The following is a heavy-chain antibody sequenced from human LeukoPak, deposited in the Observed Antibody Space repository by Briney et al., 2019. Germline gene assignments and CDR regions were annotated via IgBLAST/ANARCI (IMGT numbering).Heavy chain of an antibody. J-gene: IGHJ4*02. D-gene: IGHD3-22*01. CDR1: GFTFSSYS. CDR2: ISSSSSYI. CDR3: ARGFSTYYYDSSGYQDY. V-gene: IGHV3-21*01. Sequence: GGTLRLSCAASGFTFSSYSMNWVRQAPGEGLGRVSPISSSSSYIYYADSVKGRFTISRDNAKNSLYLQMNSLRAEDTAVYYCARGFSTYYYDSSGYQDYWGQGTLVTVSS.